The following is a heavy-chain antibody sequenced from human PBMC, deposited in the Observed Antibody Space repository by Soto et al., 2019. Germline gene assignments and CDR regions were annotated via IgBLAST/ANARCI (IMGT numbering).Heavy chain of an antibody. CDR2: IRSKANSDAT. CDR3: TRQLDSSGWGY. Sequence: EVQLVESGGGLVQPGGSLKLSCAASGFTFSGSAMHWVRQASGKGLEWVGRIRSKANSDATEYAASVKGRFTISRDDSKNTAYLEMNSLKTEDTAVYYCTRQLDSSGWGYWGQGTLVTVSS. V-gene: IGHV3-73*02. D-gene: IGHD6-19*01. J-gene: IGHJ4*02. CDR1: GFTFSGSA.